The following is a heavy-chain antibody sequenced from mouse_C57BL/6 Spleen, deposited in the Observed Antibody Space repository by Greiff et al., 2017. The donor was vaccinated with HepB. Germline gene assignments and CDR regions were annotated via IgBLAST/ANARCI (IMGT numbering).Heavy chain of an antibody. V-gene: IGHV1-42*01. CDR2: INPSTGGT. D-gene: IGHD2-5*01. CDR1: GYSFTGYY. Sequence: DVQLQESGPELVKPGASVKISCKASGYSFTGYYMNWVKQSPEKSLEWIGEINPSTGGTTYNQKFTAKATLTVDKSSSTAYMQLKSLTSEDSAVYYCARGRSNYRYYYAMYYWGQGTSVTVSS. CDR3: ARGRSNYRYYYAMYY. J-gene: IGHJ4*01.